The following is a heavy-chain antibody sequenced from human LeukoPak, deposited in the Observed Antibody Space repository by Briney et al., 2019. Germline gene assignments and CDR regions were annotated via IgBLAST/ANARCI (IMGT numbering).Heavy chain of an antibody. Sequence: PSETLSLTCAVYGGSFGGYYWSWIRQPPGKGLEWIGEINHSGSTNYNPSLKSRVTISVDTSKNQFSLKLSSVTAADTAVYYCARDCSGGSCNYGMDVWGQGTTVTVSS. CDR2: INHSGST. J-gene: IGHJ6*02. D-gene: IGHD2-15*01. CDR3: ARDCSGGSCNYGMDV. V-gene: IGHV4-34*01. CDR1: GGSFGGYY.